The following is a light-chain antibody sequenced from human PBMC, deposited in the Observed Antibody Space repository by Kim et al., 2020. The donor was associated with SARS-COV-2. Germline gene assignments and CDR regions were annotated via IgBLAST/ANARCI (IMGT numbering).Light chain of an antibody. CDR1: SGSVSTNYY. V-gene: IGLV8-61*01. CDR3: VLYMGNGIWV. Sequence: QTVVTQEPSFSVSPGGTVTLTCGLTSGSVSTNYYPTWYQQTPGQAPRTLIYSTNTRSSGVPDRFSGSILGNKAALTITGAQADDESDYYCVLYMGNGIWVFGGGTQLTGL. CDR2: STN. J-gene: IGLJ3*02.